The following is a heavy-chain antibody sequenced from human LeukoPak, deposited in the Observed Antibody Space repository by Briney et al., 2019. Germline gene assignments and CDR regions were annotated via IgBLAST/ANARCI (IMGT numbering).Heavy chain of an antibody. J-gene: IGHJ6*02. D-gene: IGHD6-13*01. CDR2: INSDGSST. Sequence: GGSLRLSCAASGFTFSSYWMHWVRQAPGKGLVWVSRINSDGSSTSYADSVKGRFTISRDNAKNTLYLQMNSLRAEDTALYYCAKDLAAAGYYYGMDVWGQGTTVTVSS. V-gene: IGHV3-74*01. CDR1: GFTFSSYW. CDR3: AKDLAAAGYYYGMDV.